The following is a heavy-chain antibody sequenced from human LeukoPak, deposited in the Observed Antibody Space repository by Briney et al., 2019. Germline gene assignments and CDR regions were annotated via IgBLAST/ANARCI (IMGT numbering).Heavy chain of an antibody. J-gene: IGHJ4*02. V-gene: IGHV3-21*01. CDR3: AREITTTVTGDY. CDR2: ISSSSSYI. Sequence: GGSLRLSCAASGFTFSSYSMNWVRQAPGKGLEWVSSISSSSSYIYYADSVKGRFTISRDNAKNSLYLQMNSLRAEDTAVYYCAREITTTVTGDYWGQGTLVTVSS. CDR1: GFTFSSYS. D-gene: IGHD4-11*01.